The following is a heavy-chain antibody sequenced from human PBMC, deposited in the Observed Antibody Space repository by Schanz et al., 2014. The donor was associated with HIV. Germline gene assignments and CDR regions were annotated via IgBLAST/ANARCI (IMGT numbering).Heavy chain of an antibody. CDR2: IWYDGSNK. V-gene: IGHV3-33*01. CDR1: GFTFRNFG. CDR3: ARDRYRNGYFDY. J-gene: IGHJ4*02. Sequence: QEQLVESGGGVVQPGKSLRLSCAASGFTFRNFGMHWVRQAPGKGLEWVAVIWYDGSNKYYADSVKGRFTISRDNSENTLDLQMTSLRAEDTAVYYCARDRYRNGYFDYWGQGTLVTVSS. D-gene: IGHD1-1*01.